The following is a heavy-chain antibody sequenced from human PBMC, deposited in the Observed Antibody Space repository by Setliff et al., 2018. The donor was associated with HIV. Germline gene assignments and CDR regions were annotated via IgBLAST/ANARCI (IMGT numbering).Heavy chain of an antibody. CDR2: IIPIVTIA. CDR1: GGSSTSYT. J-gene: IGHJ5*02. Sequence: GASVKVSCKASGGSSTSYTFSWVRQAPGQGLEWMGRIIPIVTIAHYAEQFVGRVTITADKSTSTTYMEVSSLRSEDTAVYYCARERPGDHYESTGYQLADWFDPWGQGTLVTVSS. V-gene: IGHV1-69*04. D-gene: IGHD3-22*01. CDR3: ARERPGDHYESTGYQLADWFDP.